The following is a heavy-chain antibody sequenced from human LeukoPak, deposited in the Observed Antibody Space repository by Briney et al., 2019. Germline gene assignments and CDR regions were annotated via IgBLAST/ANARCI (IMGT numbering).Heavy chain of an antibody. Sequence: GASVKVSCKTSGYTFTNYYVHWVRQAPGQGLGWMGWIDPHSGGTNFAQKFEGRVTGTSDTSISTVYMELDRLQSDDTAIYYCARASSTYWGQGTQVTVSP. CDR2: IDPHSGGT. CDR1: GYTFTNYY. CDR3: ARASSTY. J-gene: IGHJ4*02. V-gene: IGHV1-2*02.